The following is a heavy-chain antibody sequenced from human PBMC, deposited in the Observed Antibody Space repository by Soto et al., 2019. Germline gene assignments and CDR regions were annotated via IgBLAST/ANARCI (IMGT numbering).Heavy chain of an antibody. V-gene: IGHV3-23*01. CDR2: ISGSGGST. Sequence: GGSLRLSCAASGFTFSSYAMSWVRQAPGKGLEWVSAISGSGGSTYYADSVKGRFTISRDNSKNTLYLQMNSLRAEDTAVYYCAKDLHWDTAIRDFDYWGQGTLVTVSS. J-gene: IGHJ4*02. CDR3: AKDLHWDTAIRDFDY. CDR1: GFTFSSYA. D-gene: IGHD5-18*01.